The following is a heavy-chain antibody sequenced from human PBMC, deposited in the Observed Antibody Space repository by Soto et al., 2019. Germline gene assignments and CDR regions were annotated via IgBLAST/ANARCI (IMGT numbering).Heavy chain of an antibody. D-gene: IGHD3-16*01. Sequence: GGSLRLSCAASGFTFSSYAMSWVRQAPGKGLEWVSAISGSGGSTYYADSVKGRFTISRDNSKNTLYLQMNSLRAEDTAVYYCAKDVNYDYIWGSYSPSVAFDIWGQWTMVTVSS. CDR2: ISGSGGST. J-gene: IGHJ3*02. CDR3: AKDVNYDYIWGSYSPSVAFDI. V-gene: IGHV3-23*01. CDR1: GFTFSSYA.